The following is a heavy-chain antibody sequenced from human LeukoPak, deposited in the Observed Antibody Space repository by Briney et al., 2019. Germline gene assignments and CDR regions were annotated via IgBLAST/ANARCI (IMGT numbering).Heavy chain of an antibody. V-gene: IGHV4-59*01. D-gene: IGHD2-21*01. Sequence: SETLSLTCTVSGGSISSYYWSWIRQPPGKGLEWIGYIYYSGSTNYNPSLKSRVTISVDTSKNQFSLKLSSVTAADTAVYYCARVVREGLDYWGQGTLVTVSS. CDR2: IYYSGST. CDR3: ARVVREGLDY. J-gene: IGHJ4*02. CDR1: GGSISSYY.